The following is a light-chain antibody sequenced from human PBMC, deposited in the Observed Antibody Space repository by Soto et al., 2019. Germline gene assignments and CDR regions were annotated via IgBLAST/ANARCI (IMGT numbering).Light chain of an antibody. J-gene: IGKJ2*01. CDR2: GSS. Sequence: EVVLTQSPGTLSLSPGERATLSCRASQSVSNNYLAWYQQKPGQGPRLLIFGSSDRATGIPDRFSGSGSGTDFTLTISSLEPEDFAVYYCQQYCSPPPYTFGQGTKLEIK. CDR3: QQYCSPPPYT. V-gene: IGKV3-20*01. CDR1: QSVSNNY.